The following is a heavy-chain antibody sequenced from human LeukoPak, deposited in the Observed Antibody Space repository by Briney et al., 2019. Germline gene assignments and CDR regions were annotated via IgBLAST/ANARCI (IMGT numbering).Heavy chain of an antibody. CDR2: ISSSGSTI. V-gene: IGHV3-48*03. CDR3: ARETLQHYYGSGSYYPYYYYYRDV. D-gene: IGHD3-10*01. Sequence: QPGGSLRLSCAASGFTFSSYEMNWVRQAPGKGLEWVSYISSSGSTIYYADSVKGRFTISRDNAKNSLYLQMNSLRAEDTAVYYCARETLQHYYGSGSYYPYYYYYRDVWGKGTTVTISS. CDR1: GFTFSSYE. J-gene: IGHJ6*03.